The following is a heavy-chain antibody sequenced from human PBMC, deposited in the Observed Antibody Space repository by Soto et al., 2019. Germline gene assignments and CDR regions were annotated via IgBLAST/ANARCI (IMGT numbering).Heavy chain of an antibody. D-gene: IGHD5-12*01. V-gene: IGHV3-74*01. CDR2: INSNGSST. Sequence: GGSLRLSCAASGFTFSSYWMHWVRQAPGKGLEWVSPINSNGSSTCYADSVKGRFTISRDNSKNTLYLQMNSLRAEDTAVYYCAKSIGRSGYRYYFDYWGQGTLVTVSS. CDR1: GFTFSSYW. CDR3: AKSIGRSGYRYYFDY. J-gene: IGHJ4*02.